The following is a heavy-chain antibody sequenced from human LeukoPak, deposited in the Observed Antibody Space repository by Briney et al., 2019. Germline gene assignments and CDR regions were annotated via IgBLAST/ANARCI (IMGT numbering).Heavy chain of an antibody. V-gene: IGHV4-39*07. J-gene: IGHJ4*02. Sequence: SETLSLTCTVSGGSISSSSYYWGWIRQPPGKGLEWIGEINHSGSTNYNPSLKSRVTISVDTSKNQFSLKLSSVTAADTAVYYCARVGGCSSTSCYAGKYYFDYWGQGTLVTVSS. CDR1: GGSISSSSYY. D-gene: IGHD2-2*01. CDR2: INHSGST. CDR3: ARVGGCSSTSCYAGKYYFDY.